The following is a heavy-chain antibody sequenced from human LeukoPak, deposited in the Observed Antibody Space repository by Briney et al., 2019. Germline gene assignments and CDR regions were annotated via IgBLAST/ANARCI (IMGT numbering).Heavy chain of an antibody. CDR3: AKDRYSSSWYAFDI. CDR1: GFTFDDYA. Sequence: SRSLRLSCAASGFTFDDYAMHWVRQAPGKGLEWVSGISWNSGSIGYADSVKGRFTISRDNAKNSLYLQMNGLRAEDMALYYCAKDRYSSSWYAFDIWGQGTMVTVSS. CDR2: ISWNSGSI. V-gene: IGHV3-9*03. J-gene: IGHJ3*02. D-gene: IGHD6-13*01.